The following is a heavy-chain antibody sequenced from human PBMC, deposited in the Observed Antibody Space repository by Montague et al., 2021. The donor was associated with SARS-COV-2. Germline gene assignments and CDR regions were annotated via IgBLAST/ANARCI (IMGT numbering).Heavy chain of an antibody. J-gene: IGHJ3*02. CDR3: ARGGYYDYAFDI. D-gene: IGHD3-22*01. CDR2: IYYSGST. CDR1: GGSISSYY. Sequence: SETLSLTCTVSGGSISSYYWSWIRQPPGKALEWIGYIYYSGSTNXNPSLKSRVTISVDTSKNQFSLKLSSVTAADTAVYYCARGGYYDYAFDIWGQGTMVTVSS. V-gene: IGHV4-59*01.